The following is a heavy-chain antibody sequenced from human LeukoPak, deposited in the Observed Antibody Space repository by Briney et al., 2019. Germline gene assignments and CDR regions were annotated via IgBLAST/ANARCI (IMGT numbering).Heavy chain of an antibody. V-gene: IGHV4-39*07. D-gene: IGHD5-18*01. Sequence: PSETLSLTCTVSGGSISSSSYYWGWIRQPPGKGLEWIGSIYYSGSTYYNPSLKSRVTISVDTSKNQFSLKLSSVTAADTAVYYCASQRGYSYGQIDYWGQGTLVTVSS. CDR3: ASQRGYSYGQIDY. CDR1: GGSISSSSYY. CDR2: IYYSGST. J-gene: IGHJ4*02.